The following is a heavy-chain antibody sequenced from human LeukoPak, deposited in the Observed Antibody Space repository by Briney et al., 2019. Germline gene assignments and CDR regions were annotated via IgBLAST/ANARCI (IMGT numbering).Heavy chain of an antibody. CDR3: ASEPRLLDH. CDR1: GFTFSDNY. Sequence: GGSLRLSCAASGFTFSDNYMGWIRQAPGKGLEWVSYISNGGTTTKYADSVEGRFTISRDNAKNFLYLQMNSLRAEDTAVYFCASEPRLLDHWGQGTLVTVSS. D-gene: IGHD6-25*01. V-gene: IGHV3-11*04. CDR2: ISNGGTTT. J-gene: IGHJ4*02.